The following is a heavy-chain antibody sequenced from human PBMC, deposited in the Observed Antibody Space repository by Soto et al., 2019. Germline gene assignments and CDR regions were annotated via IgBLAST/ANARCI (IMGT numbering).Heavy chain of an antibody. CDR2: ISYDGSNK. V-gene: IGHV3-30*18. Sequence: GGSLRLSCAASGFTFSSYGMHWVCQAPGKGLEWVAVISYDGSNKYYADSVKGRFTISRDNSKNTLYLQMNSLRAEDTAVYYCAKADTAMVKGFDYWGQGTMVTVYS. CDR1: GFTFSSYG. J-gene: IGHJ4*02. CDR3: AKADTAMVKGFDY. D-gene: IGHD5-18*01.